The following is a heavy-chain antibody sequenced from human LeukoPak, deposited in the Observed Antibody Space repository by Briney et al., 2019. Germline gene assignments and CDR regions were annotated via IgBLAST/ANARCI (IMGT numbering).Heavy chain of an antibody. V-gene: IGHV1-18*01. J-gene: IGHJ4*02. D-gene: IGHD3-22*01. CDR2: ISGSTGDT. CDR1: GYSFVLYG. Sequence: ASVKVSCKASGYSFVLYGISWVRQAPGEGPEWMGWISGSTGDTNYAQKFQGRVTMTEDTSTDTAYMELSSLRSEDTAVYYCATDYYYDSSGSYYTVDYWGQGTLVTVSS. CDR3: ATDYYYDSSGSYYTVDY.